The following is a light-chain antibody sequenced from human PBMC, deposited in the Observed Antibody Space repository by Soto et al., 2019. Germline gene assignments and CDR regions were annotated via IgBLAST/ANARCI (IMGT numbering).Light chain of an antibody. CDR3: QQYGSSPR. V-gene: IGKV3-20*01. CDR2: GAS. J-gene: IGKJ4*01. CDR1: QSVSSSY. Sequence: EIVLTQSPGTLSLSPGERATLSCRASQSVSSSYLAWYQQKPGQAPRLLIYGASSMATGIPDRFSGSGSGTDFTLTISRLEPEDLSVYYCQQYGSSPRFGGGTKVEIK.